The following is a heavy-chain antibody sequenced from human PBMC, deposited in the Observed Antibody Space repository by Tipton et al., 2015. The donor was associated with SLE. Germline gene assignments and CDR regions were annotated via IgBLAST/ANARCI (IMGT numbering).Heavy chain of an antibody. CDR3: ARGLVRGGGWFDP. Sequence: TLSLTCTVSGGSISSSSYYWGWIRQPPGKGLEWIGSIYYSGSTYYNPSLKSRVTISVDTSKNQFSLKLSSVTAADTAVYYCARGLVRGGGWFDPWGQGTLVTVSS. V-gene: IGHV4-39*01. J-gene: IGHJ5*02. CDR2: IYYSGST. D-gene: IGHD3-10*01. CDR1: GGSISSSSYY.